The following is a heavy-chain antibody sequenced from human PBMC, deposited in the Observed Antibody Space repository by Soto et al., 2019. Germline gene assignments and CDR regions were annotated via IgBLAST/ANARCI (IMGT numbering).Heavy chain of an antibody. Sequence: ETLSLTLTVSGGSISSYYWSWIRQPPGKGLEWIGYIYYSGSTNYNPSLKSRVTISVDTSKNQFSLKLSSVTAADTAVYYCARQSGSGRSYYYYGMDVWGQGTTVTVSS. V-gene: IGHV4-59*01. CDR1: GGSISSYY. D-gene: IGHD3-10*01. CDR2: IYYSGST. CDR3: ARQSGSGRSYYYYGMDV. J-gene: IGHJ6*02.